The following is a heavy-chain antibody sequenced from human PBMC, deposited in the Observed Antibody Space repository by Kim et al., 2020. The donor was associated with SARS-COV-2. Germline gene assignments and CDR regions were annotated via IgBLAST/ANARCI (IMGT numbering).Heavy chain of an antibody. D-gene: IGHD2-2*01. CDR1: GGSISSSSYY. Sequence: SETLSLTCTVSGGSISSSSYYWGWIRQPPGKGLEWIGSIYYSGSTYYNPSLKSRVTISVDTSKNQFSLKLSSVTAADTAVYYCARDFSQLALDYWGQGTL. CDR3: ARDFSQLALDY. J-gene: IGHJ4*02. V-gene: IGHV4-39*07. CDR2: IYYSGST.